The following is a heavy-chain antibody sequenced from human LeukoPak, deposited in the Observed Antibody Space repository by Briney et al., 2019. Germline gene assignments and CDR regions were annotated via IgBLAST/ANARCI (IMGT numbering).Heavy chain of an antibody. V-gene: IGHV4-59*08. Sequence: SETLSLTCTVSGDSISAYYWSWVRQPPGKGLEWIAFVHKTGSINYNPSLKSRATISMDTSNSQLSLHVNSVTAADTAVYYCTKYGGSPANYFDSWGPGTLVAVSP. J-gene: IGHJ4*02. D-gene: IGHD1-26*01. CDR2: VHKTGSI. CDR3: TKYGGSPANYFDS. CDR1: GDSISAYY.